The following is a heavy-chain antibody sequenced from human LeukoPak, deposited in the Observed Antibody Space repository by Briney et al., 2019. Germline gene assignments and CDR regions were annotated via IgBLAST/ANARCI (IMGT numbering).Heavy chain of an antibody. CDR2: ISGSGGST. V-gene: IGHV3-23*01. Sequence: GGSLRLSCAASGFTFSLYAMSWVRQAPGKGLEWVSAISGSGGSTYYADSVKGQFTISRDNSKNTLYLQLNSLRAEDTAVYYCAKVLVRDAFDIWGQGTMVTVSS. CDR3: AKVLVRDAFDI. CDR1: GFTFSLYA. J-gene: IGHJ3*02. D-gene: IGHD1-26*01.